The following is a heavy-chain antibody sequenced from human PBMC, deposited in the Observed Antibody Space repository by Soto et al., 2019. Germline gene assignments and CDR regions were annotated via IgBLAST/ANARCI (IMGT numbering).Heavy chain of an antibody. D-gene: IGHD6-25*01. Sequence: QLQLQASAPELVEPAETLSPSCTVSGDSINNRSYSWGWIRRAAGKGLEWISSIYYTGSTNYNTTRKFRVTMSVDTSNSRFSLNLRSVTDADTALYSCARHYHLQAADRNRWLDACGPATLVTVSS. J-gene: IGHJ5*01. CDR3: ARHYHLQAADRNRWLDA. CDR2: IYYTGST. V-gene: IGHV4-39*01. CDR1: GDSINNRSYS.